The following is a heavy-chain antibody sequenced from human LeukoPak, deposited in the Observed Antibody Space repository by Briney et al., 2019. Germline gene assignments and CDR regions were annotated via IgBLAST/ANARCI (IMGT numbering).Heavy chain of an antibody. CDR1: GGSISSSSYY. CDR3: ARRLRLGGSYHGDAFDI. V-gene: IGHV4-39*07. CDR2: IYYSGST. D-gene: IGHD1-26*01. Sequence: SETLSLTCTVSGGSISSSSYYWGWIRQPPGKGLEWIGSIYYSGSTYYNPSLKSRVTISVDTSKNHFSLKLSSVTAADTAVYYCARRLRLGGSYHGDAFDIWGQGTMVAVSS. J-gene: IGHJ3*02.